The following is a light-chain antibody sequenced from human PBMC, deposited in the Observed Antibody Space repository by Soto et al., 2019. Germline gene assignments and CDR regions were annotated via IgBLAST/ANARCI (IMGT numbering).Light chain of an antibody. Sequence: EIVLTQSPATLSLSPGEIATLSFRASQSVSSYLAWYQQKPGQAPRLLIYDTSIRASGIPARFSGSGSGTDFTLTISRLEPEDFAVYYCQQYHSSPRKCGQGTKGDIK. CDR3: QQYHSSPRK. CDR1: QSVSSY. V-gene: IGKV3-11*01. CDR2: DTS. J-gene: IGKJ1*01.